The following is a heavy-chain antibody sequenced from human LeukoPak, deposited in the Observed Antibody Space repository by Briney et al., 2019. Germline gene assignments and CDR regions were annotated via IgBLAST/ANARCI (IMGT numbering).Heavy chain of an antibody. D-gene: IGHD3-16*01. Sequence: GGSLRLSCAASGFTLRSHAMSWVRQAPGEGLEWVSAISGSGGSTDYVDSVKGRFTISRDNSKNTLYLQMNSLRADDTAVYYCAKQMSTVTFTPFDYWGQGTLVTVSP. CDR3: AKQMSTVTFTPFDY. V-gene: IGHV3-23*01. CDR2: ISGSGGST. CDR1: GFTLRSHA. J-gene: IGHJ4*02.